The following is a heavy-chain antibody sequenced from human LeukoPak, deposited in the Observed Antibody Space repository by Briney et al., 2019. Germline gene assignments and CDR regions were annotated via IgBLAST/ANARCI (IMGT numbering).Heavy chain of an antibody. CDR1: GFTFSSYA. CDR3: ARRHNYYYYMDV. V-gene: IGHV3-64*02. J-gene: IGHJ6*03. CDR2: ISSNGVNT. Sequence: PGGSLRPSCAASGFTFSSYAMHWVRQAPGKAPEYDSAISSNGVNTYYADSVRGRFTISRDNSKNTLYLQMGSLRSEDMAVYYCARRHNYYYYMDVWGKGTTVTVSS.